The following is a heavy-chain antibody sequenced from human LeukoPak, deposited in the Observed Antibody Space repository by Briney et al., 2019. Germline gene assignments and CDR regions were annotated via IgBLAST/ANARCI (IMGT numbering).Heavy chain of an antibody. D-gene: IGHD3-10*01. Sequence: SVKVSCKASGGTFSSYAISWVRQAPGQGLEWMGGIIPIFGTANYAQKFQGRVTITADESTSTAYMELSSLRSEDTAVYYCARDTMVRGVIIRALLGYYYGMDVWGQGTTVTVSS. CDR3: ARDTMVRGVIIRALLGYYYGMDV. J-gene: IGHJ6*02. V-gene: IGHV1-69*13. CDR1: GGTFSSYA. CDR2: IIPIFGTA.